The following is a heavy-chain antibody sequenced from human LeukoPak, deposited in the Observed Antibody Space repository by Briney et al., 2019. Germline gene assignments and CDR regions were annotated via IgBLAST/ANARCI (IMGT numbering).Heavy chain of an antibody. CDR2: IYTSGST. V-gene: IGHV4-61*02. D-gene: IGHD1-1*01. Sequence: PSQTLSLTCTVSGGSISSGSYYWSWIRQPAGKGLEWIGRIYTSGSTNYNPSLKSRVTISVDTFKNQFSLKLSSVTAADTAVYYCARERNGWFDPWGQGTLVTVSS. J-gene: IGHJ5*02. CDR3: ARERNGWFDP. CDR1: GGSISSGSYY.